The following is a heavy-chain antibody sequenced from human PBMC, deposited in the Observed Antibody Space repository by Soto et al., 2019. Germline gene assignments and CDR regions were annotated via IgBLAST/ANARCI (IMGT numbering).Heavy chain of an antibody. V-gene: IGHV3-23*01. Sequence: GGSLKLSCAASGFPFSGYSMSWVRQAPGKGLEWVSGISGSAASTNYADSVKGRFTISRDNSKSTLYLQMNSLRAEDTAVYYCAKDVHYDILTGIEYFHHWAQGTLVTVSS. J-gene: IGHJ1*01. CDR3: AKDVHYDILTGIEYFHH. D-gene: IGHD3-9*01. CDR1: GFPFSGYS. CDR2: ISGSAAST.